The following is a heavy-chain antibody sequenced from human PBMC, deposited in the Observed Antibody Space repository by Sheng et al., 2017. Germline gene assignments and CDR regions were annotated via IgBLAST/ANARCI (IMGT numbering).Heavy chain of an antibody. CDR1: GFAFRNYA. V-gene: IGHV3-23*04. D-gene: IGHD3-22*01. Sequence: EVQVVESGGGLVQPGGSLRLSCAASGFAFRNYAMSWVRQAPGEGLEWVSSISGDGGRTYYADSVKGRFTISRDNFRNMLDLEMNSLTAGDMAIYYCAKDSNSGYSSFEYYFDNWGQGNPGHRLL. J-gene: IGHJ4*02. CDR2: ISGDGGRT. CDR3: AKDSNSGYSSFEYYFDN.